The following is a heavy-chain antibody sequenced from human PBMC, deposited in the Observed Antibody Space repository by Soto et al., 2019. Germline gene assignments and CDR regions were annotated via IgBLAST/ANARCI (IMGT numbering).Heavy chain of an antibody. D-gene: IGHD3-16*02. Sequence: GASVKVSCKASGYTFTGYYMHWVRQAPGQGLEWMGWINPNSGGTNYAQKFQGWVTMTRDTSISTAYMELSRLRSDDTAVYYCARDVYSMITFGGVIGSPGAFDIWGQGTMVTVSS. J-gene: IGHJ3*02. V-gene: IGHV1-2*04. CDR3: ARDVYSMITFGGVIGSPGAFDI. CDR1: GYTFTGYY. CDR2: INPNSGGT.